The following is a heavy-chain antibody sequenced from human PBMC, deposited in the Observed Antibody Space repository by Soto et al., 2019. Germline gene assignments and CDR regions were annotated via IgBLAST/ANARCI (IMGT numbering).Heavy chain of an antibody. CDR3: AREKVTMIVGFYYFDY. Sequence: GGSLRLSCAASGFIFSTYNMNWVRQAPGKGLEWVSDISGSGSTSYYADSVKGRFTISRDNDKNSLYLQMNSLRDEDTAVCYCAREKVTMIVGFYYFDYWGQGTRVTVSS. CDR2: ISGSGSTS. D-gene: IGHD3-22*01. CDR1: GFIFSTYN. V-gene: IGHV3-48*02. J-gene: IGHJ4*02.